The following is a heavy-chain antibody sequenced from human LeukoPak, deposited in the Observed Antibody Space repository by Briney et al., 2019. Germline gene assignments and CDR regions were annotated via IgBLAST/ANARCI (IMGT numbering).Heavy chain of an antibody. CDR2: IYSGGST. CDR3: ANRRYSSSWFFDY. D-gene: IGHD6-13*01. CDR1: GFTVSSNY. J-gene: IGHJ4*02. Sequence: GGSLRLSCAASGFTVSSNYMSWVRQAPGKGLEWVSVIYSGGSTYYADSVKGRFTISRDNSKNTLYLQMNSLRAEDTAVYYCANRRYSSSWFFDYWGQGTLVTVSS. V-gene: IGHV3-53*01.